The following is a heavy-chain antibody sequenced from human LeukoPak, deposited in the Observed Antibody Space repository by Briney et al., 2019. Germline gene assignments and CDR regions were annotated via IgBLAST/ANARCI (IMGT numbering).Heavy chain of an antibody. V-gene: IGHV3-43*01. J-gene: IGHJ4*02. CDR1: GFTFDDYT. CDR3: AKDDSSGYPDY. CDR2: ICWDGGST. Sequence: GGSLRLSCAASGFTFDDYTMHWVRQAPGKGLDWVSLICWDGGSTYYADSVKGRFTISRDNSKNSLYLQMNSLRTEDTALYYCAKDDSSGYPDYWGQGTLVTVSS. D-gene: IGHD3-22*01.